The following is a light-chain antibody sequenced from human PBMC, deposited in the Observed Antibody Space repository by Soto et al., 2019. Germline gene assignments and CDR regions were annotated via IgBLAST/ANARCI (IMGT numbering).Light chain of an antibody. Sequence: EIVMTQSPATLSVSPGEGATLSCRASQSVSSNYLAWYQQKPGQAPRLLIYGACSRATGIPDRFSGSGSGTDFTLTISSLQSEDFAVYYCHQYNSWPLTFGGGTKVDIK. J-gene: IGKJ4*01. CDR3: HQYNSWPLT. V-gene: IGKV3D-15*01. CDR2: GAC. CDR1: QSVSSN.